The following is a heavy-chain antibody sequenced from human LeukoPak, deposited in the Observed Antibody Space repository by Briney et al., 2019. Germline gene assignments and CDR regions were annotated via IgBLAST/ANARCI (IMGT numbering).Heavy chain of an antibody. V-gene: IGHV4-61*01. CDR3: SIANIGATIGAFDI. CDR2: IYDSGST. D-gene: IGHD5-12*01. CDR1: GGYVSSGSYY. J-gene: IGHJ3*02. Sequence: PSETLSLTCTVSGGYVSSGSYYWSWIRQPPGKGLEWIGYIYDSGSTNYNPSLKSRVTISVDTSKNQFSLKLSSVTAVDTAVYYCSIANIGATIGAFDIWGQGTMVTVSS.